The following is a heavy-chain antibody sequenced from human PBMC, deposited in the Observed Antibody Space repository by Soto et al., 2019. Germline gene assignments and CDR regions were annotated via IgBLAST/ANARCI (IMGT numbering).Heavy chain of an antibody. V-gene: IGHV3-7*04. D-gene: IGHD4-17*01. J-gene: IGHJ4*02. CDR3: ARINYGGSPRFFDY. Sequence: DSVKGRFTISRDNAKNSLYLQMNSLGAEDTAVYFCARINYGGSPRFFDYWGQGTLVTVSS.